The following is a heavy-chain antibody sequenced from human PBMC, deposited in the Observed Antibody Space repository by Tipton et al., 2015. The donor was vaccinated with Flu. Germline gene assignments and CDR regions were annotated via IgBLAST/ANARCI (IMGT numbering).Heavy chain of an antibody. CDR1: GFTFSSYA. J-gene: IGHJ4*02. CDR2: ISYDGSNK. CDR3: ARDPVGATTYYFDY. D-gene: IGHD1-26*01. Sequence: SLRLSCAASGFTFSSYAMHWVRQAPGKGLERVAVISYDGSNKYYADSVKGRFAISRDNSKNTLYLQMNSLRAEDTAVYYCARDPVGATTYYFDYWGRGTLVTVSS. V-gene: IGHV3-30*09.